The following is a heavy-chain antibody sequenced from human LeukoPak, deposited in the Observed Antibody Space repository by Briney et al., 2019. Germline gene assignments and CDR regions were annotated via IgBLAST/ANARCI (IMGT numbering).Heavy chain of an antibody. CDR2: ISGSGDST. D-gene: IGHD3-22*01. J-gene: IGHJ4*02. Sequence: GGSLRLSCAASGFTFSNYAMSWVRQAPGKGLEWDSDISGSGDSTYYAESVKGRFTISRDKSKNTLSLQMNSLRAEDTAVYYCAKRMGYDSSGFSPLDYWGQGTLVTVSS. V-gene: IGHV3-23*01. CDR3: AKRMGYDSSGFSPLDY. CDR1: GFTFSNYA.